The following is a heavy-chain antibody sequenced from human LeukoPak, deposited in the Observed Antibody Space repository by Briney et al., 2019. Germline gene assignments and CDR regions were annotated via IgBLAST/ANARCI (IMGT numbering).Heavy chain of an antibody. V-gene: IGHV3-23*01. CDR1: GFTFSSYA. D-gene: IGHD6-19*01. CDR3: ARDGEYSSGENDAFDI. Sequence: PGGSLRLSCAASGFTFSSYAMSWVRQAPGKGLEWVSAISGSGGSTYYADSVKGRFTISRDNSKNTLYLQMNSLRAEDTAVYYCARDGEYSSGENDAFDIWGQGTMVTVSS. CDR2: ISGSGGST. J-gene: IGHJ3*02.